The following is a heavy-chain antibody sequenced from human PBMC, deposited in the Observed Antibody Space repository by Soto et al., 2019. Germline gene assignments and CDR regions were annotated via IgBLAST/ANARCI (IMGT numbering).Heavy chain of an antibody. CDR2: ISWDGGSA. CDR1: GFTFDDYT. V-gene: IGHV3-43*01. J-gene: IGHJ6*02. D-gene: IGHD3-10*01. CDR3: AKDYYGSGSYSYYYYYGMDV. Sequence: RGSLRLSCAASGFTFDDYTMHWVRQAPGKGLEWVSLISWDGGSAYYADSVKGRFTISRDNSKNSLYLQMNSLRTEDTALYYCAKDYYGSGSYSYYYYYGMDVWGQGTTVTVSS.